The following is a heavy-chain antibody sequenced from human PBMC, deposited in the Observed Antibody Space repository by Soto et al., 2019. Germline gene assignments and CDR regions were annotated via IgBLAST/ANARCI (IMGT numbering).Heavy chain of an antibody. V-gene: IGHV1-3*01. J-gene: IGHJ5*02. Sequence: SVKVSCKASGYTFTRYTMNWVRQAPGQRLEWMGWINPDNGNTKSSQKFQDRVIITRDTSASTAYMDLSSLRSEDMAVYYCARGIATGQLDPWGQGTLVTVSS. CDR2: INPDNGNT. D-gene: IGHD2-15*01. CDR3: ARGIATGQLDP. CDR1: GYTFTRYT.